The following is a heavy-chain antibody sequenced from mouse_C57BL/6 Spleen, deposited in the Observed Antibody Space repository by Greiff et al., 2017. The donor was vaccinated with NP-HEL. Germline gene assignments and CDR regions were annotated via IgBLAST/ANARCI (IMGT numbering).Heavy chain of an antibody. Sequence: VQLQQPGAELVKPGASVKMSCKASGYTFTSYWITWVKQRPGQGLEWIGDIYPGSGSTNYNEKFKSKATLTVDTSSSTAYMQLSNLTSEDSAVYYCARANYYGSSYGYFDVWGTGTTVTVSS. V-gene: IGHV1-55*01. J-gene: IGHJ1*03. CDR2: IYPGSGST. CDR3: ARANYYGSSYGYFDV. D-gene: IGHD1-1*01. CDR1: GYTFTSYW.